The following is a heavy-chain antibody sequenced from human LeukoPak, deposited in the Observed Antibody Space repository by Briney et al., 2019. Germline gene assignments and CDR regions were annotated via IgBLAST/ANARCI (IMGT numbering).Heavy chain of an antibody. V-gene: IGHV4-59*01. D-gene: IGHD6-19*01. CDR3: ARTIAVAGAGWFDP. Sequence: SETLSLTCTVSGGSLNRYYWSWLRQPPAKGLQWIGCIHYSGSTNYNPSLKSRVTISVDTSKNQFSLKLSSVTAADTAVYYCARTIAVAGAGWFDPWGQGTLVTVSS. J-gene: IGHJ5*02. CDR2: IHYSGST. CDR1: GGSLNRYY.